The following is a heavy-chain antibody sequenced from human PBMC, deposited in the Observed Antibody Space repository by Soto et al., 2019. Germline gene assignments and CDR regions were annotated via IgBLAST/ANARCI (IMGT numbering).Heavy chain of an antibody. Sequence: SETLSLTCTVSGGAISAYYWSWIRQPPGKGLEWIGYIYHSGSTYYSPSLKSRVTISVDRSKNQFSLKLSSVTAADTAVYYCARVPGPWGQGTLVTVPS. D-gene: IGHD7-27*01. CDR3: ARVPGP. CDR2: IYHSGST. V-gene: IGHV4-59*12. CDR1: GGAISAYY. J-gene: IGHJ5*02.